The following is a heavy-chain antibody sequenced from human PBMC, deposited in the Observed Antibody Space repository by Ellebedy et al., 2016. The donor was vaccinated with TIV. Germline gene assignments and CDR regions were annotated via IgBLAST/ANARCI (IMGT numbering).Heavy chain of an antibody. CDR2: VYYSGST. Sequence: MPSETLSLTCSVSGGSIRSTSYYWGWIRQPPGKGLEWIGNVYYSGSTNYKPSLESRVTISKDTSKNQFSLKLTSVTAADTAVYYCARRSSYWSALDFWGQGTLATVSS. CDR3: ARRSSYWSALDF. V-gene: IGHV4-39*01. D-gene: IGHD6-19*01. J-gene: IGHJ4*02. CDR1: GGSIRSTSYY.